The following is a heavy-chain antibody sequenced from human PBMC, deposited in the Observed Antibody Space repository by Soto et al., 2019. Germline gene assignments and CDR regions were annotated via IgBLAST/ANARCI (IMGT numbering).Heavy chain of an antibody. CDR1: GFTFGGSA. CDR3: TRQTDAVQWLVVPTDYNFDY. D-gene: IGHD6-19*01. Sequence: GGSLRLSCAASGFTFGGSAMHWVRQASGKGLEWVGHIRSKTNSYATAYAESVKGRFTISRDDSRNTAYLQMNSLKTEDTAVYFCTRQTDAVQWLVVPTDYNFDYCGQGTLVTVSS. CDR2: IRSKTNSYAT. J-gene: IGHJ4*02. V-gene: IGHV3-73*01.